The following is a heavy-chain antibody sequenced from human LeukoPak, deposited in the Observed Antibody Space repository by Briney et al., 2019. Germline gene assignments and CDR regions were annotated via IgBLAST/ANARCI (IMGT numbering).Heavy chain of an antibody. J-gene: IGHJ4*02. V-gene: IGHV4-61*01. Sequence: PSETLSLTCTVSGGSVSSGSYYWSWIRQPPGKGLEWIGYIYYSGSTNYNPSLKSRVTISVDTSKNQFSLKLSSVTAADTAVYYCARAGEEQLWPFDYWGQGTLVTVSS. D-gene: IGHD5-18*01. CDR2: IYYSGST. CDR3: ARAGEEQLWPFDY. CDR1: GGSVSSGSYY.